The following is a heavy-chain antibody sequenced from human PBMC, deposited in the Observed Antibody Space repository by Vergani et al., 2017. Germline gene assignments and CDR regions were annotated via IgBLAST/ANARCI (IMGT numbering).Heavy chain of an antibody. CDR1: GYTFTSYY. D-gene: IGHD2-2*02. V-gene: IGHV1-46*01. CDR2: INPSGGST. Sequence: QVQLVQCGAEVKKPGASVKASCQASGYTFTSYYIHWVRQVPGQGLEWMGIINPSGGSTNHAQKFQGRVTMTRDTSTSTVFMELSSLRSEDTAVYYCARGCGSTSCYMRGEDWLDPWGQGTLVTVSS. CDR3: ARGCGSTSCYMRGEDWLDP. J-gene: IGHJ5*02.